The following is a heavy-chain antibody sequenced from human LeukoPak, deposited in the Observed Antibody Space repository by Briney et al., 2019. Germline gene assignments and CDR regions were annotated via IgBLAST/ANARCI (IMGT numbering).Heavy chain of an antibody. J-gene: IGHJ4*02. CDR1: GFTLSSYL. CDR3: ARGFDWLRYSYFDY. Sequence: GGSLRLSLPASGFTLSSYLMSWVRQAPGKGLEGVGNIKQDGSEKYYVDSVKSRFTISRDNAKNTLYLQMNSLRAEDTAVYYCARGFDWLRYSYFDYWGQGTLVTVSS. CDR2: IKQDGSEK. V-gene: IGHV3-7*03. D-gene: IGHD3-9*01.